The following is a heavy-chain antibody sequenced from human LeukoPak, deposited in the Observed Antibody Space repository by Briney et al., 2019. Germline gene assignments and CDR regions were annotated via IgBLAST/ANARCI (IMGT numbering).Heavy chain of an antibody. J-gene: IGHJ4*02. Sequence: ASVKVSCKASGYTFTSYGFSWVRQAPGQGLEWMGWISDYNGATSYAQNLQGRVTMTTDTSTSTAYMELRSLTSDDTAVYYCARDPSGDTSEFDYWGQGTLVTVSS. D-gene: IGHD3-22*01. CDR3: ARDPSGDTSEFDY. CDR2: ISDYNGAT. CDR1: GYTFTSYG. V-gene: IGHV1-18*01.